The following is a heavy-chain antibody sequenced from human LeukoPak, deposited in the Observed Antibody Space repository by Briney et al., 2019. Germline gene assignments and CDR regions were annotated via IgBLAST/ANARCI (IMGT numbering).Heavy chain of an antibody. CDR3: ARDRGVGRTMVRTQGYYYYYMDV. Sequence: PSETLSLTCTVSGGSISTYYWSWIRQPPGKGLEWIGYIYYSGSTNNNPSLKSRVIISVDTSKNQFSLRLSSVTAADTAVYYCARDRGVGRTMVRTQGYYYYYMDVWGKGTTVTISS. D-gene: IGHD3-10*01. J-gene: IGHJ6*03. CDR1: GGSISTYY. CDR2: IYYSGST. V-gene: IGHV4-59*01.